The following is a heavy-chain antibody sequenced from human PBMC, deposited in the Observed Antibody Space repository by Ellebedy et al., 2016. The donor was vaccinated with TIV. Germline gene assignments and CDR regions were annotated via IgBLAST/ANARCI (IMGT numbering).Heavy chain of an antibody. J-gene: IGHJ4*02. Sequence: AASVKVSCKASGYTFTSSYMHWLRQAPGRGLEWMGIIKPSGGDTSYAQKFQGRVTMTSDTSTSTVYMELSSLRSEDTAVYYCAREGAIKAVAGLLDYWGQGALVTVSS. CDR3: AREGAIKAVAGLLDY. D-gene: IGHD6-19*01. V-gene: IGHV1-46*01. CDR1: GYTFTSSY. CDR2: IKPSGGDT.